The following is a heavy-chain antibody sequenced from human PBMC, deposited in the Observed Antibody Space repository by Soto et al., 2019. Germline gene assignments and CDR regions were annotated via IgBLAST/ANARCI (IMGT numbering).Heavy chain of an antibody. CDR3: ASAPGMVVAAHSDY. CDR2: ISGSGDNT. J-gene: IGHJ4*02. V-gene: IGHV3-23*01. Sequence: EVPLLESGGGLVQPGGSLRLACAASGFTFRNYAISWVRQAPGKGLEWVSSISGSGDNTYYADSVKGRFTISRDNSKKTLYLQMNSLSAEDTAVYYCASAPGMVVAAHSDYWGQGTLVTVSS. CDR1: GFTFRNYA. D-gene: IGHD2-15*01.